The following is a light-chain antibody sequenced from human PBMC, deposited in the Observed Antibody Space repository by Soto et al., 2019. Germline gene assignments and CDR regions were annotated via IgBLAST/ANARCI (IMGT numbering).Light chain of an antibody. Sequence: EIVLTQSPATLSVSPGERATLSCRASQSISSNLAWYQQKPGQAPRLLIYGASTRATGFPARFSGSGSGTEFTLTISSLQSEDFAVYYCQQYNNLPRTFSQGTKVEIE. CDR3: QQYNNLPRT. J-gene: IGKJ1*01. V-gene: IGKV3-15*01. CDR1: QSISSN. CDR2: GAS.